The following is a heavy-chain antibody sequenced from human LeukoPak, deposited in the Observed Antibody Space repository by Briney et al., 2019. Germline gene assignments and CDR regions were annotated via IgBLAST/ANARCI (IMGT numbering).Heavy chain of an antibody. CDR3: AAVTPLHDSGWYYFDY. V-gene: IGHV1-58*02. J-gene: IGHJ4*02. CDR1: GFTYTSSA. CDR2: IVVGSGNT. D-gene: IGHD6-19*01. Sequence: ASVKVSCKASGFTYTSSAMQWVREARGQRLEWIGWIVVGSGNTNYAQKFQERVTITRDMSTSTAYMELSSLRSEDTDVYYCAAVTPLHDSGWYYFDYWGQGTLVTVTS.